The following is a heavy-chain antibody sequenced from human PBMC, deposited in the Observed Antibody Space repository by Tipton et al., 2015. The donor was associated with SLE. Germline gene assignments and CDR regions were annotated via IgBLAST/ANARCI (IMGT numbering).Heavy chain of an antibody. CDR3: ARALGPTIFGVGY. Sequence: TLSLTCTVSGGSISSGSYHWSWIRQPPGKGLEWIGYIYYSGSTNYNPSLKSRVTISVDTSKNQFSLKLSSVTAADTAVYYCARALGPTIFGVGYWGQGTLVTVSS. CDR1: GGSISSGSYH. V-gene: IGHV4-61*01. D-gene: IGHD3-3*01. CDR2: IYYSGST. J-gene: IGHJ4*02.